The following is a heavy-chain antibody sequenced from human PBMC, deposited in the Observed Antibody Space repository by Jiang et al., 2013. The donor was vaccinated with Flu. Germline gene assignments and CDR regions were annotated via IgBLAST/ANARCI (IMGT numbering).Heavy chain of an antibody. D-gene: IGHD2-2*01. V-gene: IGHV1-69*04. CDR1: YA. J-gene: IGHJ4*02. CDR3: ARGSTIVVVPAAMEGFDY. CDR2: IIPILGIA. Sequence: YAISWVRQAPGQGLEWMGRIIPILGIANYAQKFQGRVTITADKSTSTAYMELSSLRSEDTAVYYCARGSTIVVVPAAMEGFDYWGPGNPGHRLL.